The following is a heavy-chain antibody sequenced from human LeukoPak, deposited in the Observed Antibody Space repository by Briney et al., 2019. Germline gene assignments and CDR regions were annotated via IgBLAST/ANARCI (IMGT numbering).Heavy chain of an antibody. D-gene: IGHD1-26*01. CDR1: GFTFSSYS. CDR2: ISSSSSYI. Sequence: GGSLRLSCAASGFTFSSYSMNWVRQAPGKGLEWVSSISSSSSYIYYADSVKGRFTISRDNAKNSLYLQMNSLRAEDTAVYYCARDGSGSYTGAFDYWGQGTLVTVSS. V-gene: IGHV3-21*01. J-gene: IGHJ4*02. CDR3: ARDGSGSYTGAFDY.